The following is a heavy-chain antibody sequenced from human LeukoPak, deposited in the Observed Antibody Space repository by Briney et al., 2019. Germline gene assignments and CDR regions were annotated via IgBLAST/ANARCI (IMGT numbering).Heavy chain of an antibody. J-gene: IGHJ4*02. Sequence: PGGSLRLSCAASRFTFSSYAMSWVRQAPGKGLEWVSVISGSGSSTYYADSVKGRFTISRDNAKNSLYLQMNSLRAEDTAVYYCARDQRYCSSSSCPWGPFDYWGQGTLVTVSS. V-gene: IGHV3-23*01. CDR2: ISGSGSST. D-gene: IGHD2-2*01. CDR1: RFTFSSYA. CDR3: ARDQRYCSSSSCPWGPFDY.